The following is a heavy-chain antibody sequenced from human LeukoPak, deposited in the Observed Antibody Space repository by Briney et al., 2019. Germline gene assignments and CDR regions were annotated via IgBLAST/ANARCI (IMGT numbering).Heavy chain of an antibody. CDR3: AKRVAYDYGMDV. J-gene: IGHJ6*04. Sequence: GSLRLSCAASGFTFSSYAMSWVRQAPGKGLEWVSVISGSGGSTYYTDSVKGRFTISRDNSKNTLYLQMNSLRAEDMAVYYCAKRVAYDYGMDVWGKGTTVTVSS. CDR2: ISGSGGST. CDR1: GFTFSSYA. V-gene: IGHV3-23*01.